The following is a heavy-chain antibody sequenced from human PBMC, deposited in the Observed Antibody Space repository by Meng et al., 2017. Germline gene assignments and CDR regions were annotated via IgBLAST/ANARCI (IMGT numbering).Heavy chain of an antibody. D-gene: IGHD3-22*01. Sequence: LSLTCAASGFTFSSYAMHWVRQAPGKGLEWVAVISYDGSNKYYADSVKGRFTISRDNSKNTLYLQMNSLRAEDTAVYYCARDLRNYYDSSGYTDYWGQGTLVTVSS. CDR3: ARDLRNYYDSSGYTDY. CDR2: ISYDGSNK. CDR1: GFTFSSYA. V-gene: IGHV3-30*04. J-gene: IGHJ4*02.